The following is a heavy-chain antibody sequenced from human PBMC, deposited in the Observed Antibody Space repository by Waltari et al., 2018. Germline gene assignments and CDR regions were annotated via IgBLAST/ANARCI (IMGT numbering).Heavy chain of an antibody. V-gene: IGHV4-59*01. D-gene: IGHD6-19*01. J-gene: IGHJ4*02. Sequence: QVQLQESGPGLVKPSETLSLTCTVSGGSITTYYWTWIRQPPGRGLEWIGYMFYNGSPNYNPSLKSRVTISIDASRHQVSLNLSSVTAADTAIYYCARDTIAVGYFDLWGQGTLVTVSS. CDR3: ARDTIAVGYFDL. CDR2: MFYNGSP. CDR1: GGSITTYY.